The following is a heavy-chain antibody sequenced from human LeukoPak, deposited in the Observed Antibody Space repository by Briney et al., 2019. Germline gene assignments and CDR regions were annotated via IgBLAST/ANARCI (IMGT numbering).Heavy chain of an antibody. V-gene: IGHV4-4*02. D-gene: IGHD2/OR15-2a*01. Sequence: SETLSHTCAVSGGSISSSNWWSWVRQPPGKGLEWIGEIYHSGSTNYNPSLKSRVTISVDKSKNQFSLKLSSVTAADTAVYYCARAHSIASYYYGVDVWGQGTTVTVSS. J-gene: IGHJ6*02. CDR1: GGSISSSNW. CDR2: IYHSGST. CDR3: ARAHSIASYYYGVDV.